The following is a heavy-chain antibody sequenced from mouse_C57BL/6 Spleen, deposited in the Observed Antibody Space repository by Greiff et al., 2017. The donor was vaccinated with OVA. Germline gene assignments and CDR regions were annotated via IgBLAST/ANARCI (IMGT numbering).Heavy chain of an antibody. CDR2: ILPGSGST. Sequence: LVESGAELMKPGASVKLSCKATGYTFTGYWIEWVKQRPGHGLEWIGEILPGSGSTNYNEKFKGKATFTADTSSNTAYMQLSSLTTEDSAIYYCARREGVYYYGSSHWYFDVWGTGTTVTVSS. CDR3: ARREGVYYYGSSHWYFDV. CDR1: GYTFTGYW. J-gene: IGHJ1*03. V-gene: IGHV1-9*01. D-gene: IGHD1-1*01.